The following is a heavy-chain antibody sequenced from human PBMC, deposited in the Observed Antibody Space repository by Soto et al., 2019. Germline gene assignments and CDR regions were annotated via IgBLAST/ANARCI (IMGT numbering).Heavy chain of an antibody. Sequence: SETLSLTCTVSGGSISSYYWSWIRQSPGKGLEWIGYIYYSGSTNYNPSLKSRVTISVDTSKNQFSLKLSSVTAADTAVYYCARRWGRTFDYWGQGTLVTVSS. D-gene: IGHD1-26*01. J-gene: IGHJ4*02. CDR1: GGSISSYY. CDR2: IYYSGST. CDR3: ARRWGRTFDY. V-gene: IGHV4-59*08.